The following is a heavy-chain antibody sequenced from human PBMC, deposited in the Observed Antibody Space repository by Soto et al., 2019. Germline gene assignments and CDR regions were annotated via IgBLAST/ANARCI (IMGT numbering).Heavy chain of an antibody. D-gene: IGHD2-2*01. Sequence: ASVKVSCKASGYTFTGYYMRWVRQAPGQGLEWMGWINPNSGATKYAQKFQGWVTMTRDTSISTAYMELSRLRSNDTAVYYCAASRTENMFDYWGQGTLVTVSS. CDR3: AASRTENMFDY. J-gene: IGHJ4*02. CDR2: INPNSGAT. CDR1: GYTFTGYY. V-gene: IGHV1-2*04.